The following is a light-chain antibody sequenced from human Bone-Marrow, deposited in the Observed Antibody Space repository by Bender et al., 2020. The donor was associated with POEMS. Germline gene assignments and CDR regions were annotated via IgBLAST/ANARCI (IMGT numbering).Light chain of an antibody. CDR2: EDY. V-gene: IGLV2-23*01. CDR1: SSDAGGFNL. Sequence: HSALTQPASVSGSLGQSITISCAGSSSDAGGFNLVSWYQRHPGKAPKLLIYEDYKRPSGISIRFSGSKSGNTASLTISGLQAEDGADYFCCSYAGSSSLVFGTGTKVTVL. CDR3: CSYAGSSSLV. J-gene: IGLJ1*01.